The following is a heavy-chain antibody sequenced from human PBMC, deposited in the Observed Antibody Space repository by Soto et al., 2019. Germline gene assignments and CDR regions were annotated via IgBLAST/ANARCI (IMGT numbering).Heavy chain of an antibody. V-gene: IGHV3-48*03. Sequence: EVQLAESGGGLAQPGGSLRLSCVGSGFTFSSFEMNWVRQTPGKGLEWLSYIGRSGETIYYADSVKGRFTISRDNAKGSLFLQMNGLRDEDTGIYYCARDSRGGAARRPTFYYWGRGTLVTVSS. CDR3: ARDSRGGAARRPTFYY. D-gene: IGHD6-6*01. CDR1: GFTFSSFE. J-gene: IGHJ4*02. CDR2: IGRSGETI.